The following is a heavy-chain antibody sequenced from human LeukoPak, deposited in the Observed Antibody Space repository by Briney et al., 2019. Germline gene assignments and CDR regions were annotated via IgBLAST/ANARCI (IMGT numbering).Heavy chain of an antibody. CDR3: ARDWDTAMVN. Sequence: GALRLSCAASGFTFRSYGMHSVRQAPGKGLEWVAVIWYDGSNKYYADSVKGRFTISRDNSKNTLYLQMNSLRAEDTAVYYCARDWDTAMVNWGQGTLVTVSS. D-gene: IGHD5-18*01. CDR2: IWYDGSNK. V-gene: IGHV3-33*01. J-gene: IGHJ4*02. CDR1: GFTFRSYG.